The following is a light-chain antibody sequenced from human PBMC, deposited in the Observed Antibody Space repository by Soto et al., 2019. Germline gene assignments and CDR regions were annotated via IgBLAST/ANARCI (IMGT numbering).Light chain of an antibody. CDR1: QSIRDW. V-gene: IGKV1-5*03. CDR3: QQLNRFPIT. J-gene: IGKJ4*01. Sequence: DIQMTQSPSTLSASVGDRVTITCRASQSIRDWLAWYQQKPGKVPKLLIYKASNLESGVPSRFSGSGSGTEFTLTISSLQPEDFATYFCQQLNRFPITFGGGTKVDI. CDR2: KAS.